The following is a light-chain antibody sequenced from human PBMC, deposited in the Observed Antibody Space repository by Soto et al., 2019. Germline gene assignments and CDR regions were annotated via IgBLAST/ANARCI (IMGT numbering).Light chain of an antibody. Sequence: EIVLTQSPATLSLSPGERATLSCRASQSVSSYLAWCQQKPGQAPRLLIYDASNRATGIPARFSGSGSGTDFTLTISSLEPEDFAIYYCQQSYRTPLTFGGVTEVDVK. CDR3: QQSYRTPLT. CDR1: QSVSSY. CDR2: DAS. V-gene: IGKV3-11*01. J-gene: IGKJ4*01.